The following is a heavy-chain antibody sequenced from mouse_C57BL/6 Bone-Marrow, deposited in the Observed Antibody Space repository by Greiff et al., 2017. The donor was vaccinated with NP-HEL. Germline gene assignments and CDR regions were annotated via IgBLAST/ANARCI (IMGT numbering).Heavy chain of an antibody. CDR2: ISSGGSYT. CDR1: GFTFSSYG. V-gene: IGHV5-6*02. J-gene: IGHJ3*01. Sequence: DVKLVESGGDLVKPGGSLKLSCAASGFTFSSYGMSWVRQTPDKRLEWVATISSGGSYTYYPDSVKGRFTISRDNAKNTLYLQMSSLKSEDTAMYYCAWYGYDLFAYWGQGTLVTVSA. D-gene: IGHD2-2*01. CDR3: AWYGYDLFAY.